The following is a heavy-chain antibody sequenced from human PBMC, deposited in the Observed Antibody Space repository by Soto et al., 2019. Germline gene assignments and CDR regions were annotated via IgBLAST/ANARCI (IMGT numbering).Heavy chain of an antibody. Sequence: SETLSLTCTVSGGSISSYYWSWIRQPPGKGLEWIGYIYYSGSTNYNPSLKSRVTISVDTSKNQFSLKLSSVTAADTAVYYCARRGDDKLGYMDVWGKGTTVTVSS. D-gene: IGHD3-16*01. J-gene: IGHJ6*03. CDR2: IYYSGST. CDR1: GGSISSYY. CDR3: ARRGDDKLGYMDV. V-gene: IGHV4-59*08.